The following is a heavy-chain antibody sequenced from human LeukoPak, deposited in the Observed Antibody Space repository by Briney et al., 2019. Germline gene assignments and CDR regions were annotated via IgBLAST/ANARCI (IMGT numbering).Heavy chain of an antibody. CDR3: ARARRGYCSGGSCYGYYYYYMDV. V-gene: IGHV4-34*01. CDR1: GGSFSGYY. D-gene: IGHD2-15*01. J-gene: IGHJ6*03. Sequence: SETLSLTCAVYGGSFSGYYWSWIRQPPGKGLEWIGEINHSGSTNYNPSLKSRFTISVDTSKNQFSLKLSSVTAADTAVYYCARARRGYCSGGSCYGYYYYYMDVWGKGTTVTVSS. CDR2: INHSGST.